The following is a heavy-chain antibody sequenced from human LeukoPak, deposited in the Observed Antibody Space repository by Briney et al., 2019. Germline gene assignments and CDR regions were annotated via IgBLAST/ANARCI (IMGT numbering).Heavy chain of an antibody. Sequence: SETLSLTCTVSGYSISSGYYWGWIRQPPGKGLEWIGSIYHSGSTYYNPSLKSRVTISVDTSKNQFSLKLSSVTAADTAVYYCTRDGQSYYDFWSGYIQIDYWGQGTLVTVSS. CDR1: GYSISSGYY. V-gene: IGHV4-38-2*02. J-gene: IGHJ4*02. CDR2: IYHSGST. D-gene: IGHD3-3*01. CDR3: TRDGQSYYDFWSGYIQIDY.